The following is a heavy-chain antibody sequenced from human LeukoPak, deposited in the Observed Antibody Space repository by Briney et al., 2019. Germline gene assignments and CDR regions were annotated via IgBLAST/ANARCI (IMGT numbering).Heavy chain of an antibody. Sequence: GSLRLSCAASGFTFSDYYMSWIRQAPGKGLEWVSYISSSGSTIYYADSVKGRFTISRDNAKNSLYLQMNSLRAEDTAVYYCAKDHPYCSSTSCYQGYFDYWGQGTLVTVSS. V-gene: IGHV3-11*04. J-gene: IGHJ4*02. CDR3: AKDHPYCSSTSCYQGYFDY. CDR2: ISSSGSTI. D-gene: IGHD2-2*01. CDR1: GFTFSDYY.